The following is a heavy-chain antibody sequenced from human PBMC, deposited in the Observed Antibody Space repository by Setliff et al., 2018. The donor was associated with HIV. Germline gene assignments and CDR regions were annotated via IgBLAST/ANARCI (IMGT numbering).Heavy chain of an antibody. CDR1: GFTFNTYA. D-gene: IGHD5-18*01. CDR2: LSTSGDST. CDR3: AKDNTWIPNGFDY. V-gene: IGHV3-23*01. Sequence: GGSLRLSCAASGFTFNTYAMSWVRQAPGKGLEWVSALSTSGDSTYYADSVKGRLTISRDNSKNTLYLQMNSLRAEDTAVYYCAKDNTWIPNGFDYWGQGTLVTVSS. J-gene: IGHJ4*02.